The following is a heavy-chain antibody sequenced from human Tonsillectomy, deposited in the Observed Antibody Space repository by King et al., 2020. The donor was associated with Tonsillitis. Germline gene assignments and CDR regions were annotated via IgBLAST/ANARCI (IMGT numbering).Heavy chain of an antibody. CDR1: GYSISSGYY. V-gene: IGHV4-38-2*02. Sequence: QLQESGPGLVKLSETLSLTCTVSGYSISSGYYWGWIRQPPGKGLEWIGSIYHSGSTYYNPSLKCRVTISVDTSKNQFSLKLSSVTAADTAVYYCARVQELPRFDPWGQGTLVTVSS. CDR2: IYHSGST. D-gene: IGHD1-7*01. CDR3: ARVQELPRFDP. J-gene: IGHJ5*02.